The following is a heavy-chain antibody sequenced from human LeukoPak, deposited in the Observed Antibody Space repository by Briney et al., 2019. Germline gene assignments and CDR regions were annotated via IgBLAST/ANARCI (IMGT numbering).Heavy chain of an antibody. CDR3: ASGYYDFWSGYPYYFDY. CDR2: ISSSGSTI. Sequence: GGSLRLSCAASGFTFSDYYMSWIRQAPGKGLEWVSYISSSGSTIHYADSVKGRFTISRDNAKNSLYLQMNSLRAEDTAVYYCASGYYDFWSGYPYYFDYWGQGTLVTVSS. CDR1: GFTFSDYY. D-gene: IGHD3-3*01. J-gene: IGHJ4*02. V-gene: IGHV3-11*04.